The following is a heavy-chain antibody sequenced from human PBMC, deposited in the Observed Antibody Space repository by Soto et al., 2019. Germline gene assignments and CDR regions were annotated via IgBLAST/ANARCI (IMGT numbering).Heavy chain of an antibody. CDR1: GGSFSGYY. Sequence: SETLSLTCAVYGGSFSGYYWSWIRQPPGKGLEWIGEINHSGSTNYNPSLKSRVTISVDTSKNQFSLKLSSVTAADTAVYYCARGRLTMIVVVIDAFDIWGQGTMVTVSS. J-gene: IGHJ3*02. V-gene: IGHV4-34*01. CDR3: ARGRLTMIVVVIDAFDI. D-gene: IGHD3-22*01. CDR2: INHSGST.